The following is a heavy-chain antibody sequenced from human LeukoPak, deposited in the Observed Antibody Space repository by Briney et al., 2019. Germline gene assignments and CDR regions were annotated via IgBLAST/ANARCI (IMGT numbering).Heavy chain of an antibody. D-gene: IGHD5-24*01. CDR2: ISHSGGAT. CDR1: GFTFSSYA. Sequence: GGSLRLSCAASGFTFSSYAMSWVRQAPGKGLEWVSPISHSGGATHYADSVKGRFTISRDNSKNTVSLQMSSLRVEDTAVYYCANFKGKDGIKDHFDYWGQGTLVTVSS. J-gene: IGHJ4*02. CDR3: ANFKGKDGIKDHFDY. V-gene: IGHV3-23*01.